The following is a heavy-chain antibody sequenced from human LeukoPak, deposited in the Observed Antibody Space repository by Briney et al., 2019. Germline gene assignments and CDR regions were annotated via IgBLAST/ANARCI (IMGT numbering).Heavy chain of an antibody. CDR2: ISYDGSNK. Sequence: GRSLRLSSAASGFAFSSYAMHWVRRAPGKGLEWVAVISYDGSNKYYTDSVKGRFTISRDNSKNTLYLQMNSLRAEDTAVYYCARTRGGYDYGDADYWGQGTLVTVSS. D-gene: IGHD4-17*01. V-gene: IGHV3-30-3*01. CDR3: ARTRGGYDYGDADY. J-gene: IGHJ4*02. CDR1: GFAFSSYA.